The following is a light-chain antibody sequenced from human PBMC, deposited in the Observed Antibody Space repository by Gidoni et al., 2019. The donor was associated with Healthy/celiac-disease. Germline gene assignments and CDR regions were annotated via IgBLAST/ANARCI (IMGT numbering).Light chain of an antibody. Sequence: DIVLTQSPGTLSLSPGERATLSCRASQSVSSSYLAWYQQKPGHAPRLLIYGASSRATCIPDRFSCSWSGTDFTLTISRLEPEDFAVYYCQQYGSSPWTFXXXTKVEIK. CDR3: QQYGSSPWT. V-gene: IGKV3-20*01. CDR2: GAS. J-gene: IGKJ1*01. CDR1: QSVSSSY.